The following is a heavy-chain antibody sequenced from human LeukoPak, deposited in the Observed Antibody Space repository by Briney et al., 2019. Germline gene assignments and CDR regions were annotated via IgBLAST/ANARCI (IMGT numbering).Heavy chain of an antibody. J-gene: IGHJ4*02. D-gene: IGHD3-16*02. CDR1: GGSFSGYY. V-gene: IGHV4-34*01. CDR2: INHSGST. CDR3: AREVSAYVWGSYRRSSPVG. Sequence: SETLSLTCAVYGGSFSGYYWSWIRQPPGKGLEWIGEINHSGSTNYNPSLKSRVTISVDTSKNQFSLKLSSVTAADTAVYYCAREVSAYVWGSYRRSSPVGWGQGTLVTVSS.